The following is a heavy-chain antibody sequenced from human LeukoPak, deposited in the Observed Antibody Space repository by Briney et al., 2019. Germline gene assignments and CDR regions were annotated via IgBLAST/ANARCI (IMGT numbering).Heavy chain of an antibody. CDR2: IKQDGSEK. CDR1: GFTFRNYW. J-gene: IGHJ3*02. V-gene: IGHV3-7*01. Sequence: GGSLRLSCAASGFTFRNYWMSWVRQAPGKGLEWVANIKQDGSEKHYVDSVKGRFTISRDNAKNTLYLQMNSLRAEDTAVYYCARDTEASRFWSGYGGDNAFDIWGQGTMVTVSS. D-gene: IGHD3-3*01. CDR3: ARDTEASRFWSGYGGDNAFDI.